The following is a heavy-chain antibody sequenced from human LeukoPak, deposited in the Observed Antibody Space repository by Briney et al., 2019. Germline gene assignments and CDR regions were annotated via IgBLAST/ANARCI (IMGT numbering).Heavy chain of an antibody. Sequence: GGSLRLSCAASGFTFSSYAMSWVRQAPGKGLEWVSGISDSGDITYYADSVKGRFTISRDNSKNTLYVQMNSLRVEDTAVYYCAKDRRGGSYYAATLDIWGQETMVTVSS. V-gene: IGHV3-23*01. CDR3: AKDRRGGSYYAATLDI. J-gene: IGHJ3*02. D-gene: IGHD1-26*01. CDR1: GFTFSSYA. CDR2: ISDSGDIT.